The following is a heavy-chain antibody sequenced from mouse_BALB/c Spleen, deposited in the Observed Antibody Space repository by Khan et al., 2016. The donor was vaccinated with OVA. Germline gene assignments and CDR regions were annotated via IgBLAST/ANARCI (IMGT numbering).Heavy chain of an antibody. V-gene: IGHV2-9*02. Sequence: QVQLKESGPGLVAPSQSLSITCTVSGFSLTSYGVHWVRQPPGKGLEWLGVIWAAGSTTYNSALMSRLSISKDNSKSQVFLKMSSLQTDDTDVYYCARLEDIWGQGTTLTVSS. D-gene: IGHD1-3*01. CDR2: IWAAGST. J-gene: IGHJ2*01. CDR3: ARLEDI. CDR1: GFSLTSYG.